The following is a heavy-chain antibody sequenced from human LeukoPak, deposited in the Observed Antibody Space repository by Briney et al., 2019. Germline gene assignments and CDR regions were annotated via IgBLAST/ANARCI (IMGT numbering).Heavy chain of an antibody. CDR2: INPKSGDP. J-gene: IGHJ5*02. CDR3: ARGGELAAGTVIMLPGVNDWFDP. D-gene: IGHD6-13*01. Sequence: ASVKVSCKASGYTFTGYYMHWVRQAPGQGLEWMGWINPKSGDPIYVQKFQGRVTLTRDTSIDTVYLELSSLKSDDTAVYYCARGGELAAGTVIMLPGVNDWFDPWGQGTLVTVSS. V-gene: IGHV1-2*02. CDR1: GYTFTGYY.